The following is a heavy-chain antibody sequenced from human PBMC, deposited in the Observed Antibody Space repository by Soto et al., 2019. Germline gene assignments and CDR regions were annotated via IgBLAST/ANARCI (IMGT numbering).Heavy chain of an antibody. J-gene: IGHJ4*02. D-gene: IGHD3-9*01. Sequence: ASVKVSCKASGYTFTSYGISWVRQAPGQGLEWMGWISAYNGNTNYAQKLQGRVTMATDTSTSTAYMELRSLRSDDTAVYYCARTVRYFDWLSKSLSFDYWGQGTLVTVSS. CDR3: ARTVRYFDWLSKSLSFDY. CDR1: GYTFTSYG. CDR2: ISAYNGNT. V-gene: IGHV1-18*01.